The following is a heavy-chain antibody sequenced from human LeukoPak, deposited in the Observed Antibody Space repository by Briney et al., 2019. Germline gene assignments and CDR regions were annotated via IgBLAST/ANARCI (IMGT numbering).Heavy chain of an antibody. CDR2: ISAYNGNT. CDR3: ARVDQFFGVVSGVVDP. CDR1: GYTFTSYG. V-gene: IGHV1-18*01. D-gene: IGHD3-3*01. Sequence: EASVKVSCKASGYTFTSYGISWVRQAPGQGLEWMGWISAYNGNTNYAQKPQGRVTTTTDTTTSTAYMERRSLISDDTAVYYCARVDQFFGVVSGVVDPWGQGTLVTVSS. J-gene: IGHJ5*02.